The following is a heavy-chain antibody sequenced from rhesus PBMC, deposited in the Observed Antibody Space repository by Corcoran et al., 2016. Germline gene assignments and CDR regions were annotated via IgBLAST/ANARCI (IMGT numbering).Heavy chain of an antibody. D-gene: IGHD6-31*01. CDR3: VLAAAGDFDY. J-gene: IGHJ4*01. V-gene: IGHV4S14*01. CDR2: VQGSGGSN. CDR1: GYSISSGYY. Sequence: QVQLQESGPGLVKPSETLSLTCAVSGYSISSGYYWGWIRQPPGKGRAGIGSVQGSGGSNYLNPSLKSRVTLSVDTSKNQFSLKLSSVTAADTAVFSCVLAAAGDFDYWGQGVLVTVSS.